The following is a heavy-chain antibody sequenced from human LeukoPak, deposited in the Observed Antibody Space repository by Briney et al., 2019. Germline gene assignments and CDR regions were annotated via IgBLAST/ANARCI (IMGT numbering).Heavy chain of an antibody. CDR3: ARVGYCSGGRCPWGAFDI. Sequence: KPGGALRLSCAASGFTFSDYYMSWIRRAPGKGLEWVSYISGSSSYTNYAESVEGRFTISRDNAKNSLYLQMNSLRAEDTAIYYCARVGYCSGGRCPWGAFDIWGQGTMVTVSS. V-gene: IGHV3-11*05. D-gene: IGHD2-15*01. J-gene: IGHJ3*02. CDR1: GFTFSDYY. CDR2: ISGSSSYT.